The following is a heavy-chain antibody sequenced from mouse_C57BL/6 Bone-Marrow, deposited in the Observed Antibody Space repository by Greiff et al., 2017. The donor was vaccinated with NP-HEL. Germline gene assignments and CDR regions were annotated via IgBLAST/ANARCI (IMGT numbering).Heavy chain of an antibody. V-gene: IGHV1-18*01. CDR3: ARRKLTGTRGYVYFDY. Sequence: VQLKQSGPELVKPGASVKIPCKASGYTFTDYNMDWVKQSHGKSLEWIGDINPNNGGTIYNQKFKGKATLTVDKSSSTAYMELRSLTSEDTAVYYCARRKLTGTRGYVYFDYWGQGTTLTVSS. J-gene: IGHJ2*01. D-gene: IGHD4-1*01. CDR2: INPNNGGT. CDR1: GYTFTDYN.